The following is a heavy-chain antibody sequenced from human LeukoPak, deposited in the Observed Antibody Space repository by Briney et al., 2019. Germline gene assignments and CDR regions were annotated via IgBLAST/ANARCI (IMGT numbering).Heavy chain of an antibody. D-gene: IGHD2-15*01. CDR1: GFTFSNSG. CDR3: AKASGYGRLDNWFDP. V-gene: IGHV3-30*02. CDR2: IRYDGSKE. J-gene: IGHJ5*02. Sequence: GGSLRLSCAASGFTFSNSGMHWVRQAPGKGLEWVTFIRYDGSKEYYADSVKGRFTISRDNSKHTLYLQMNSLITEDTAVYYCAKASGYGRLDNWFDPWGQGTLVTVSS.